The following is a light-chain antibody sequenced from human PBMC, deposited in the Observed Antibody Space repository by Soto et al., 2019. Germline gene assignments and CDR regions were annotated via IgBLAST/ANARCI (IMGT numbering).Light chain of an antibody. J-gene: IGKJ1*01. CDR1: QRVGSS. V-gene: IGKV3-11*01. CDR2: DAS. Sequence: EIVLKQSPTPLSLSPGGRATLSCRAIQRVGSSLAWYQQKPGQAPRLLIYDASNRATGIPARFSGSGSGTDFTLTISSLESEDFAVYYCLQRGDWPPLTFGQGTKV. CDR3: LQRGDWPPLT.